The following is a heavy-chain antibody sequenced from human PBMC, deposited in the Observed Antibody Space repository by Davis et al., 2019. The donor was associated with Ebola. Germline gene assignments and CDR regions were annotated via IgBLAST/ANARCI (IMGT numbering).Heavy chain of an antibody. J-gene: IGHJ5*02. CDR3: ARAPLGITFGGVIGWFDP. Sequence: ASVKVSCKASGYTFTSYGISWVRQAPGQELEWMGWISAYNGNTNYAQKLQGRVTMTTDTSTSTAYMELRSLRSDDTAVYYCARAPLGITFGGVIGWFDPWGQGTLVTVSS. D-gene: IGHD3-16*02. V-gene: IGHV1-18*01. CDR1: GYTFTSYG. CDR2: ISAYNGNT.